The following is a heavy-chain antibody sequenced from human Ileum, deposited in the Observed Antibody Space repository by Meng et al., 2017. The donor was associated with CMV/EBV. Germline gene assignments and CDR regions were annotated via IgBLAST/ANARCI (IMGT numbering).Heavy chain of an antibody. V-gene: IGHV1-69*05. J-gene: IGHJ4*02. CDR1: GTFRSYA. CDR3: GRGIRTYYFDSSGHPEE. D-gene: IGHD3-22*01. CDR2: IIPILGTV. Sequence: GTFRSYAIHWVRQAPGQGLEWMGEIIPILGTVKYAQKFQDRVTITTDASASTGYMEFSSLRSEDTAVYYCGRGIRTYYFDSSGHPEEWGQGTLVTVSS.